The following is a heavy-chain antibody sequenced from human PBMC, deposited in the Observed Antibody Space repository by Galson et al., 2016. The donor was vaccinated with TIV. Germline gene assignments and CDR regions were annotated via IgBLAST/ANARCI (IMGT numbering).Heavy chain of an antibody. CDR2: IYYSGNTNY. Sequence: SETLSLTCSVSGGSISSFHWSWIRQPPEKGLEWIGYIYYSGNTNYNYNPSLESRVTMSVDTSKTQLSLDLSSVTAADTAVYFCARAPYGENWYFDLWGRGTLVTVSS. V-gene: IGHV4-59*08. D-gene: IGHD3-10*01. CDR3: ARAPYGENWYFDL. CDR1: GGSISSFH. J-gene: IGHJ2*01.